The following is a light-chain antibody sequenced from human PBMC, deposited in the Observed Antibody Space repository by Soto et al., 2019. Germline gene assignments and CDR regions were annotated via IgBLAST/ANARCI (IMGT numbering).Light chain of an antibody. CDR2: AAS. CDR1: QSISSY. V-gene: IGKV1-39*01. CDR3: QQSYSTPRT. Sequence: DIQMTQSPSSLSASVGDRVTITCRASQSISSYLNWYQQKPGKAPKLLIYAASSLQSEVPSRFSGSGSGTDVTLTISSLQPEDFATYYCQQSYSTPRTFGQGTKVEIK. J-gene: IGKJ1*01.